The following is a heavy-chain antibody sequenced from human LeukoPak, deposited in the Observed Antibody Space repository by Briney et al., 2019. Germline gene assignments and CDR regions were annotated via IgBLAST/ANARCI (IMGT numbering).Heavy chain of an antibody. Sequence: SETLSLTCTVSGGSISSSSYYWGWIRQPPGKGLEWIGEINHSGSTNYNPSLKSRVTISVDTSKNQFSLKLSSVTAADTAVYYCARGPSMIVPPHYWGQGTLVTVSS. CDR1: GGSISSSSYY. CDR2: INHSGST. D-gene: IGHD3-22*01. CDR3: ARGPSMIVPPHY. J-gene: IGHJ4*02. V-gene: IGHV4-39*07.